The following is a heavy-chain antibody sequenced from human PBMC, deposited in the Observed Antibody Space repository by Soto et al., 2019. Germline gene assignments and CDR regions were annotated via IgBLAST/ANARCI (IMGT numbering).Heavy chain of an antibody. D-gene: IGHD3-22*01. V-gene: IGHV5-10-1*01. Sequence: GESLKISCKGAGYSFAGYWITWVRQKPGKGLEWMGRIDPSDSQTYYSPSFRGHVTISVTKSITTVFLQWSSLRASDTAMYYCARQIYDSDTGPNFQYYFDSWGQGTPVTVSS. J-gene: IGHJ4*02. CDR1: GYSFAGYW. CDR2: IDPSDSQT. CDR3: ARQIYDSDTGPNFQYYFDS.